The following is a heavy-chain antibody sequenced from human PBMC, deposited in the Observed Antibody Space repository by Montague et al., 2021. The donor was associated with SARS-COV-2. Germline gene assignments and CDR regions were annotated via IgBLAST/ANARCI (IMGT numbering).Heavy chain of an antibody. Sequence: SLRLSCAASGFTVSSNYMTWVRQAPGKGLEWVSVIYSGGTTSYADSVKGRFTISRDNSKNTLNLQMNSLRAEDTAVYYCARGSGWFLEEYYFDYWGRGTLVTVSS. V-gene: IGHV3-53*01. D-gene: IGHD6-19*01. J-gene: IGHJ4*02. CDR3: ARGSGWFLEEYYFDY. CDR2: IYSGGTT. CDR1: GFTVSSNY.